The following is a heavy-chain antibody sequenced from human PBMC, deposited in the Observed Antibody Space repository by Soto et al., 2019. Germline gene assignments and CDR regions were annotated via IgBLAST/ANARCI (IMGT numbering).Heavy chain of an antibody. CDR2: IHFSGIT. D-gene: IGHD3-3*01. Sequence: SETLSLTCIVSGGSISNYYWSWIRQSPGKGLEWIGFIHFSGITDYNPSLSSRVTISVDTSKNHFSLQLSSVTAADTAVYYCARETAWSGIFVYWGQGTLVTVSS. V-gene: IGHV4-59*01. CDR1: GGSISNYY. J-gene: IGHJ4*02. CDR3: ARETAWSGIFVY.